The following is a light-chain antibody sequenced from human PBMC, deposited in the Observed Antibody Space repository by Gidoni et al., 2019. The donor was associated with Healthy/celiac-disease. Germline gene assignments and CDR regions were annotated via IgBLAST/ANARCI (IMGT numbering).Light chain of an antibody. J-gene: IGKJ1*01. CDR3: MQALQTPMT. V-gene: IGKV2-28*01. Sequence: DLVMTQSPLSLPVTPGEPAPISCRSSQSLLHSNGYNYLDCYLPKPGQSPQLLIYLGSNRASGVPDRVSGSGSGTDFTLKISRVEAEDVGVYYCMQALQTPMTFGQGTKVEIK. CDR2: LGS. CDR1: QSLLHSNGYNY.